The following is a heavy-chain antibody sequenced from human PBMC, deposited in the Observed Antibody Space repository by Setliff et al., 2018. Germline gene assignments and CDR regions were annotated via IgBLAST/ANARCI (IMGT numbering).Heavy chain of an antibody. V-gene: IGHV4-39*02. Sequence: SETLSLTCTVSGGPISSSSYQWGWVRQTPGKGLEWIGSIYYSGTAYYNPSLKSRVTIAVDAPDNHFSLKLRSVTAADTAVYYCARAPNDLGVDWLFNNYFDHWGHGTLVTVSS. CDR3: ARAPNDLGVDWLFNNYFDH. CDR1: GGPISSSSYQ. J-gene: IGHJ4*01. D-gene: IGHD3-9*01. CDR2: IYYSGTA.